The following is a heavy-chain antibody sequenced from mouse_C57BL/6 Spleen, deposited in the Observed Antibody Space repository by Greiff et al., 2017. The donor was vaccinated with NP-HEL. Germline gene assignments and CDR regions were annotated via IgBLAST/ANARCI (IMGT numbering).Heavy chain of an antibody. CDR1: GYSITSGYD. D-gene: IGHD2-3*01. CDR2: ISYSGST. CDR3: AREGDGYPFAY. Sequence: EVQRVESGPGMVKPSQSLSLTCTVTGYSITSGYDWHWIRHFPGNKLEWMGYISYSGSTNYNPSLKSRISITHDPSKNHFFLKLNSVTTEDTATYYCAREGDGYPFAYWGQGTLVTVSA. V-gene: IGHV3-1*01. J-gene: IGHJ3*01.